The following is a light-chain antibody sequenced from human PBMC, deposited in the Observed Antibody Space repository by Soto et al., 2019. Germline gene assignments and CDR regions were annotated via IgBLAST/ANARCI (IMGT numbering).Light chain of an antibody. J-gene: IGLJ1*01. V-gene: IGLV2-14*03. CDR3: NSYTSSSTYV. CDR2: DVS. Sequence: QPVLTQPASVSGSPGQSITISCTGTSSDIGAYNYVSWYQHHPGKAPKFIIYDVSNRPSGVSDRFSGSKSGNTASLTISRLQAEDEADYYCNSYTSSSTYVFGTGTKVTVL. CDR1: SSDIGAYNY.